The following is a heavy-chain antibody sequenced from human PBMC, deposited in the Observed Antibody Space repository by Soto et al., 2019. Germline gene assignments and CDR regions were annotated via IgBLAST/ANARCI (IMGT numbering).Heavy chain of an antibody. Sequence: PSETLSLTCTVSGGSISSSSYYWGWIRQPPGKGLEWIGSIFYSGSTYYNPSLKSRVTISVDTSKNQLSLKLSSVTAADTAVYYCAREGVVVVAAAGQGFDYWGQGTLVTVSS. V-gene: IGHV4-39*02. CDR3: AREGVVVVAAAGQGFDY. J-gene: IGHJ4*02. D-gene: IGHD2-15*01. CDR1: GGSISSSSYY. CDR2: IFYSGST.